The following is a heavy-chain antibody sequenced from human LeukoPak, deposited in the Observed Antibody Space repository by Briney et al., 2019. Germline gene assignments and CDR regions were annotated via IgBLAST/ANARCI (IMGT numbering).Heavy chain of an antibody. CDR2: ISSSSSPI. Sequence: PGGSLRLSCAASGFTFSRYELNWVRQAPGKGLEWVSYISSSSSPIYYADSVKGRFTISGDNAKNSLYLQMNSLRDEDTAVYYCARGSGSAFDYWGQGTLVTVSS. CDR1: GFTFSRYE. J-gene: IGHJ4*02. CDR3: ARGSGSAFDY. V-gene: IGHV3-48*03. D-gene: IGHD2-15*01.